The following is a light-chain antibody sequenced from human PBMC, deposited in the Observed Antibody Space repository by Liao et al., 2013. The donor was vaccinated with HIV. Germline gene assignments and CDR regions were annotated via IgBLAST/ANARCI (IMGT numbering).Light chain of an antibody. J-gene: IGLJ1*01. CDR2: QDS. Sequence: SYELTQPPSVSVSPGQTASITCSGHKLGDKYACWYQQKPGQSPVLVIYQDSKRPSGIPERFSGSNSGNTATLTISGTQAMDEADYYCQVWDSNTDYVFGTGTKVTVL. CDR1: KLGDKY. CDR3: QVWDSNTDYV. V-gene: IGLV3-1*01.